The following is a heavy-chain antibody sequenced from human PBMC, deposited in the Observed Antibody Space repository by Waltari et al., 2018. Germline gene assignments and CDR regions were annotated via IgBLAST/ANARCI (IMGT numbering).Heavy chain of an antibody. D-gene: IGHD1-26*01. CDR1: GYTFTDYN. CDR3: ARDSGSRGSDF. V-gene: IGHV1-46*01. CDR2: FNPSADSA. J-gene: IGHJ4*02. Sequence: QVQLVQSGAEVRKPGASVKVSCQATGYTFTDYNIHWVRQALGQGLEWMGIFNPSADSAVYARRFQGRVTMTKDTSTSTVYMELSSLRADDTAVFYCARDSGSRGSDFWGQGTPVTVSS.